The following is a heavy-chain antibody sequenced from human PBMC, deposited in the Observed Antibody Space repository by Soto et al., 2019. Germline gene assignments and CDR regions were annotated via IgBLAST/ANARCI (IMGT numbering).Heavy chain of an antibody. CDR1: VFTYINYY. Sequence: PGGSLRLSCASSVFTYINYYMNWIRQAPGKGLEWVSSISATGRTTYYADSVKGRFTISRDNGKNALFLQMDSLRGEDTAVYYCAREGYSGLLADWGQGTPVTVSS. D-gene: IGHD1-26*01. CDR2: ISATGRTT. J-gene: IGHJ4*02. CDR3: AREGYSGLLAD. V-gene: IGHV3-11*01.